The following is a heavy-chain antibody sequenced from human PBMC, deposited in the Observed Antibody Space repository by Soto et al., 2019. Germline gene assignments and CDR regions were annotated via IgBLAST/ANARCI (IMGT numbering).Heavy chain of an antibody. CDR1: GGSISSSSYY. CDR3: ARHYDILTGYYWAWFDP. Sequence: QLQLQESGPGLVKPSETLSLTCTVSGGSISSSSYYWGWIRQPPGKGLEWIGSIYYSGSTYYNPSLKSRVTISVDTSKNQFSRKLSSVTAADTAVYYCARHYDILTGYYWAWFDPWGQGTLVTVSS. J-gene: IGHJ5*02. CDR2: IYYSGST. V-gene: IGHV4-39*01. D-gene: IGHD3-9*01.